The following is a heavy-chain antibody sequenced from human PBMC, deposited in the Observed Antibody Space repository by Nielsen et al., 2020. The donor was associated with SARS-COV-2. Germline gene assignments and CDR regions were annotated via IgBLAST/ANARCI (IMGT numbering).Heavy chain of an antibody. CDR1: GFTFSSYA. J-gene: IGHJ4*02. CDR3: VRVRDDGYYYDTGPFDY. D-gene: IGHD3-22*01. CDR2: ISYDGSNN. V-gene: IGHV3-30*04. Sequence: LSLTCAASGFTFSSYAMHWVRQAPGKGLDWVAVISYDGSNNFYADSVKGRFTISRDNTENTLYLQMNSLRADDTAVYYCVRVRDDGYYYDTGPFDYWGQGTLVTVSS.